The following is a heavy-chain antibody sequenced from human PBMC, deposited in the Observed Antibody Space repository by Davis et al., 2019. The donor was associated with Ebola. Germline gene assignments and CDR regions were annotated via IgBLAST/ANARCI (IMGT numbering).Heavy chain of an antibody. CDR3: ARVNAATGYSRFDT. Sequence: RGSLRLSCGASGFTFDDYAMTWVRQAPGKGLEWVSGINWNGGSSGYADSVKGRFTISRDNVKNSLYLRMNDLRVEDTALYHCARVNAATGYSRFDTWGQGTLVTVSS. D-gene: IGHD3-9*01. V-gene: IGHV3-20*01. CDR1: GFTFDDYA. J-gene: IGHJ5*01. CDR2: INWNGGSS.